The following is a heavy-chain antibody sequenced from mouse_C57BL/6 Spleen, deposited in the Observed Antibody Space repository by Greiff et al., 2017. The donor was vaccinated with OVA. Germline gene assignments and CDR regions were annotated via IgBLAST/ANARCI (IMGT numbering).Heavy chain of an antibody. V-gene: IGHV2-6-1*01. CDR1: GFSLTSYG. Sequence: QVHVKQSGPGLVAPSQSLSITCTVSGFSLTSYGVHWVRQPPGKGLEWLVVIWSDGSTTYNSALKSRLSISKDNSKSQVFLKMNSLQTDDTAMYYCARQGYGSSYNAMDYWGQGTSVTVSS. D-gene: IGHD1-1*01. CDR3: ARQGYGSSYNAMDY. J-gene: IGHJ4*01. CDR2: IWSDGST.